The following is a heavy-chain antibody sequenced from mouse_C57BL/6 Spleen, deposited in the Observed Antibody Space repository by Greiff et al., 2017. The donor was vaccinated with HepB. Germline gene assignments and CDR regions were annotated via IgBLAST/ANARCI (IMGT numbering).Heavy chain of an antibody. J-gene: IGHJ4*01. CDR1: GFSLTSYG. Sequence: VKLMESGPGLVAPSQSLSITCTVSGFSLTSYGVSWVRQPPGKGLEWLGVIWGDGSTNYHSALISRLSISKDNSKSQVFLKLNSLQTDDTATYYCAKPLITTVVATDYAMDYWGQGTSVTVSS. D-gene: IGHD1-1*01. CDR3: AKPLITTVVATDYAMDY. V-gene: IGHV2-3*01. CDR2: IWGDGST.